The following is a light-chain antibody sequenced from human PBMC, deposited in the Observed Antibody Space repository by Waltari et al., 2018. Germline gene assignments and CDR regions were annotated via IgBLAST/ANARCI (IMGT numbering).Light chain of an antibody. Sequence: DIQMTQSPSSLSASVGERVTITCRANQGISNSLAWYQQKPGKAPKLLLYSSSTLESGVLSMFSGSGSATDDTHTISSLQPEDFATYYCRQYYSIPPVTFGPGTRVDFK. CDR1: QGISNS. V-gene: IGKV1-NL1*01. CDR2: SSS. J-gene: IGKJ3*01. CDR3: RQYYSIPPVT.